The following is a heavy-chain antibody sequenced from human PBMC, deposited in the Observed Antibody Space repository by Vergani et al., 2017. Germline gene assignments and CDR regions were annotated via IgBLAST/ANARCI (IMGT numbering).Heavy chain of an antibody. Sequence: QVQLQQWGAGLLKPSETLSLTCAVYGGSFSGYYWSWIRQPPGKGLEWIGEINHSGSTNYNPSLKSRVTISVDTSKNQFSLKLSTVTAADTAVYYCARVERGYCSGGSCYHYVDYWGQGTLVTVSS. CDR3: ARVERGYCSGGSCYHYVDY. CDR2: INHSGST. D-gene: IGHD2-15*01. J-gene: IGHJ4*02. CDR1: GGSFSGYY. V-gene: IGHV4-34*01.